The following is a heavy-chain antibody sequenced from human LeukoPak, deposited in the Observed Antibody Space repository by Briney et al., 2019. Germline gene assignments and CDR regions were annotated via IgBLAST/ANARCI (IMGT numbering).Heavy chain of an antibody. CDR3: ARASNDYFDY. CDR1: GFTFSSYS. CDR2: ISSSSSYI. D-gene: IGHD1-1*01. J-gene: IGHJ4*02. V-gene: IGHV3-21*01. Sequence: AGGSLRLSCAASGFTFSSYSMNWVRQAPGKGLEWVSSISSSSSYIYYADSVKGRFTISRDNAKNSLYLQMNSLRAEDTAVYYFARASNDYFDYWGQGTLVTVSS.